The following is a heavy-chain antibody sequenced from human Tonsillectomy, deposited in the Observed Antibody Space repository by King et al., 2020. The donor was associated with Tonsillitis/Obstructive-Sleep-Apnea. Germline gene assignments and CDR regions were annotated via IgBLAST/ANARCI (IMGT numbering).Heavy chain of an antibody. J-gene: IGHJ3*02. D-gene: IGHD3-10*01. CDR2: IYYSGST. Sequence: LQLQESGPGMVKPSENLSLTCTVSGGSISSYYWSWIRQPPGKGLEWIGYIYYSGSTNYNPSLKSRVTISVDTSKNQFSLKLSSVTAADTAVYYCARVWTPADAFDIWGQGTMVTVSS. CDR3: ARVWTPADAFDI. V-gene: IGHV4-59*01. CDR1: GGSISSYY.